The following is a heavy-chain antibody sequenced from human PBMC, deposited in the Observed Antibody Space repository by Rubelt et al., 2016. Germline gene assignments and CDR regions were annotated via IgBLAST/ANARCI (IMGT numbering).Heavy chain of an antibody. J-gene: IGHJ4*02. CDR1: GFTFSSYS. CDR2: ISRSSGTI. V-gene: IGHV3-48*01. Sequence: ASGFTFSSYSMNWVRQASGKGLEWLSYISRSSGTIYYADSVKGRFSIASDNAKNSLYLQMNSLRVEDTAVYYCVRDETFDYWGQGTLVTVSS. CDR3: VRDETFDY.